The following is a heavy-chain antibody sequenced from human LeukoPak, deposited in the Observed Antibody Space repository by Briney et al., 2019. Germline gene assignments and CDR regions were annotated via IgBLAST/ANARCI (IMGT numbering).Heavy chain of an antibody. CDR2: INPNSGGT. J-gene: IGHJ4*02. CDR1: GYTFTGYY. D-gene: IGHD3-22*01. CDR3: AREKGYDSSGYYEGFDY. V-gene: IGHV1-2*02. Sequence: ASVKVSCKASGYTFTGYYMHWVRQAPGQGLEWMGWINPNSGGTNYAQKFQGRVTMTRDTSISTAYMELSRLRPDDTAVYYCAREKGYDSSGYYEGFDYWGQGTLVTVSS.